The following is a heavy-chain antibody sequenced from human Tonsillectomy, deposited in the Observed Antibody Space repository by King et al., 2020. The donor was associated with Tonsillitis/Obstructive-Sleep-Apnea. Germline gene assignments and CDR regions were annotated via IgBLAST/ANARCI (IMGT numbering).Heavy chain of an antibody. CDR1: GFTFSSYS. D-gene: IGHD3-3*01. V-gene: IGHV3-48*02. CDR2: ISSSSSTI. CDR3: AGSSYYDFWSGYSFDY. J-gene: IGHJ4*02. Sequence: VQLVESGGGLVQPGGSLRLSCAASGFTFSSYSMNWVRQAPGKGLEWVSYISSSSSTIYYADSVKGRFTISRDNAKNSLYLQMNSLRDEDTAVYYCAGSSYYDFWSGYSFDYWGQGTLVTVSS.